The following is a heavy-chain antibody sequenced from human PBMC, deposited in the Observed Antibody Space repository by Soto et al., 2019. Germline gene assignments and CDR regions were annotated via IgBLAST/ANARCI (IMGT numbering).Heavy chain of an antibody. CDR1: GGSISSGDYY. CDR2: IYYSGST. CDR3: ASVSNDYGDYALDY. V-gene: IGHV4-30-4*01. D-gene: IGHD4-17*01. J-gene: IGHJ4*02. Sequence: SETLSLTCTVSGGSISSGDYYWSWIRQPPGKGLEWIGYIYYSGSTYYNPSLKSRVTISVDTSKNQFSLKLSSVTAADTAVYYCASVSNDYGDYALDYWGQGTLVTVSS.